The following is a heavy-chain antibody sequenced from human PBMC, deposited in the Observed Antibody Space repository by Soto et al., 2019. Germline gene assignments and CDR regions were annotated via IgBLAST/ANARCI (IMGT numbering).Heavy chain of an antibody. CDR1: GFTFNTSG. Sequence: QVLLVESGGGVVQPGRALRLSCAASGFTFNTSGMHWVRQAPGKGLEWVAVIAFDGSQEFYGDSVRGRFTISRDNSKNTLLLQMKSLTPADTAVYYCATKVRVTNYLYYGMDVWGQGTTVTVSS. J-gene: IGHJ6*02. CDR3: ATKVRVTNYLYYGMDV. V-gene: IGHV3-30*03. D-gene: IGHD2-21*02. CDR2: IAFDGSQE.